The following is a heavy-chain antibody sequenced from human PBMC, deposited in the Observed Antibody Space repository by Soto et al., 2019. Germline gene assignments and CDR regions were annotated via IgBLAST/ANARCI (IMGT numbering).Heavy chain of an antibody. J-gene: IGHJ6*02. CDR1: GASISSDDYY. CDR3: AREVNNYYGMDV. CDR2: MSYSGST. V-gene: IGHV4-30-4*01. Sequence: QVQLQESGPGLVKPSQTLSLTCSISGASISSDDYYWSWFRQPPGKGLEWIGYMSYSGSTYYNPSIKSRITISVDTSKAQFSLILRSVPAADTAVFYCAREVNNYYGMDVWGQGTTVTVSS.